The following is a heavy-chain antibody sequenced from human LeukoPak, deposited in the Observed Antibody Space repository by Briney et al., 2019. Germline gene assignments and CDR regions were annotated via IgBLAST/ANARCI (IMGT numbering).Heavy chain of an antibody. CDR3: ARAHYDILTGYTNLYGMDV. CDR1: GYTFTSYG. D-gene: IGHD3-9*01. Sequence: ASVKVSCKASGYTFTSYGISWVRQAPGQGLEWMGWISAYNGDTNYAQKLQGRVAMTTDTSTSTAYMELRSLRSDDTAVYYCARAHYDILTGYTNLYGMDVWGQGTTVTVSS. CDR2: ISAYNGDT. J-gene: IGHJ6*02. V-gene: IGHV1-18*01.